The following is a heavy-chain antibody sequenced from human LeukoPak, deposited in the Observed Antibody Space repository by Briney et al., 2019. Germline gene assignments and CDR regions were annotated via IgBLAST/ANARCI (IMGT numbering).Heavy chain of an antibody. CDR3: ARHMDSGWHPLFDFDY. Sequence: PSETLSLTCAVYGGSFSGYYWSWIRQPPGKGLEWIGEINHSGSTNYNPSLKSRVTISVDTSKNQFSLKLSSVTAADTAVYYCARHMDSGWHPLFDFDYWGQGTLVTVSS. CDR1: GGSFSGYY. CDR2: INHSGST. J-gene: IGHJ4*02. V-gene: IGHV4-34*01. D-gene: IGHD6-19*01.